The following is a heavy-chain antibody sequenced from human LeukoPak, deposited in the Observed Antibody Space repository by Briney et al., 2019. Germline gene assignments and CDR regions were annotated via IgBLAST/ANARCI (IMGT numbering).Heavy chain of an antibody. Sequence: GESLKISCKGSGYSFTNYWIGWVRQMPGKGLEWMGIIYPGDSDTRYSPSFQGQVTISADKSISTAYLQWSSLKASDTAMYYCARFGYDILTGYYRAFDYWGQGTLVTVSS. J-gene: IGHJ4*02. CDR1: GYSFTNYW. CDR3: ARFGYDILTGYYRAFDY. V-gene: IGHV5-51*01. D-gene: IGHD3-9*01. CDR2: IYPGDSDT.